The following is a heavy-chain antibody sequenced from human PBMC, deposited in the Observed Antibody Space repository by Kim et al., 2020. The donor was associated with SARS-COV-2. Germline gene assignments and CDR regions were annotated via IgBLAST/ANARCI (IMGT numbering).Heavy chain of an antibody. CDR3: ARVGVNRYYYYYGMDV. V-gene: IGHV4-59*13. CDR1: GDSISSYY. Sequence: SETLSLTCTVSGDSISSYYWSWIRQPPGKGLEWIGFIYYSGSTNYNPSLKSRVTISLDTSKNQFSLKLSSVTAADTAVYYCARVGVNRYYYYYGMDVWGQGPTVTVSS. CDR2: IYYSGST. D-gene: IGHD3-16*01. J-gene: IGHJ6*02.